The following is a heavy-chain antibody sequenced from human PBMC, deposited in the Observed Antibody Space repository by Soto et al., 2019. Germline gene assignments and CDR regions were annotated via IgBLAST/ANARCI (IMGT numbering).Heavy chain of an antibody. CDR1: GYTFTTYG. Sequence: QVQLVQSGADVKKPGASVKVSCKASGYTFTTYGITWVRQAPGQGLEWMGWISAYNGNTNYAQKLQGRVTMTTDTPTSTAYMELRSLRSDDTAVYYCARDRIVVVVAAPDAFDIWGQGTMVTVSS. D-gene: IGHD2-15*01. CDR2: ISAYNGNT. V-gene: IGHV1-18*01. J-gene: IGHJ3*02. CDR3: ARDRIVVVVAAPDAFDI.